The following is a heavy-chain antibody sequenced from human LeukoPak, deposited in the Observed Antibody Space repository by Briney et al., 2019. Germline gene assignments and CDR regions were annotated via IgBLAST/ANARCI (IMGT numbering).Heavy chain of an antibody. V-gene: IGHV1-18*01. Sequence: ASVKVSCKASGYTFTSYGISWVRQAPGQGLEWVGWISAYNGNTNYAQKLQGRVTMTTDTSTSTAYMELRSLRSDDTAVYYCARVLIGSEIYYYYYMDVWGKGTTVTVSS. CDR2: ISAYNGNT. CDR1: GYTFTSYG. CDR3: ARVLIGSEIYYYYYMDV. D-gene: IGHD3-9*01. J-gene: IGHJ6*03.